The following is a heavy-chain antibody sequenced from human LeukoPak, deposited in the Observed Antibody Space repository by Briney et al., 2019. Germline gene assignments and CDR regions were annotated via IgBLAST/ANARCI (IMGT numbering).Heavy chain of an antibody. CDR1: GGSISSSSYY. V-gene: IGHV4-39*01. Sequence: SETLSLTCTVSGGSISSSSYYWGWISQPPGKGLEWIGSIYYSGSTYYNPSLKSRVTISVDTSKNQFSLKLSSVTAADTAVYYCARQGPNYDFWSGLLSPNWFDPWGQGTLVTVSS. D-gene: IGHD3-3*01. CDR2: IYYSGST. J-gene: IGHJ5*02. CDR3: ARQGPNYDFWSGLLSPNWFDP.